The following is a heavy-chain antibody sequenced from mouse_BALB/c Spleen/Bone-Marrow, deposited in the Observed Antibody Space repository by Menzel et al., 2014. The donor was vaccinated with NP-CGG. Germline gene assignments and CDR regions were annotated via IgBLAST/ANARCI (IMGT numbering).Heavy chain of an antibody. D-gene: IGHD1-1*01. Sequence: EVQLQESGGGLVKPGGSLKLSCAASGITFSDYYMYWVRQTPEKRLEWVATISDGGSYTYYPDSVKGRFTISRDNAKNNLYLRMSSLKSEDTAMYYCVLRWFAYWGQGTLVTVSA. CDR1: GITFSDYY. CDR3: VLRWFAY. J-gene: IGHJ3*01. V-gene: IGHV5-4*02. CDR2: ISDGGSYT.